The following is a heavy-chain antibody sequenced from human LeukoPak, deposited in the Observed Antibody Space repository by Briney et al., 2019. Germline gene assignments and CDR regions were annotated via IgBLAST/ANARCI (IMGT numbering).Heavy chain of an antibody. J-gene: IGHJ4*02. V-gene: IGHV1-58*02. Sequence: SVKVSCEASGFTFTSSAMQWVRQARGQRLEWIGWIVVGSGNTNYAQKFQERVTITRDMSTSTAYMELSSLRSEDTAVYYCAADLLAVAGREYWGQGTLVTVSS. CDR1: GFTFTSSA. D-gene: IGHD6-19*01. CDR2: IVVGSGNT. CDR3: AADLLAVAGREY.